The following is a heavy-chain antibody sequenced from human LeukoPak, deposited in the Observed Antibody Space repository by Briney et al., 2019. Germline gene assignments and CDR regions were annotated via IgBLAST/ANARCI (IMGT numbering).Heavy chain of an antibody. Sequence: SETLSLTCTVPGDSISSNSYYWGWIRQPPGKGLEWIGSIYYSGSTYYNPSLKSRVTISVDTSKNQFSLKLSSVTAADTAVYYCAKHSRRIIMSCLDYWGQGTLVTVSS. J-gene: IGHJ4*02. D-gene: IGHD3-10*02. CDR3: AKHSRRIIMSCLDY. CDR2: IYYSGST. CDR1: GDSISSNSYY. V-gene: IGHV4-39*01.